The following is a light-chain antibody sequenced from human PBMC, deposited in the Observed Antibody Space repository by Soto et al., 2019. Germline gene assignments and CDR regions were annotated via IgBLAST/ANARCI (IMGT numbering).Light chain of an antibody. V-gene: IGKV3-15*01. CDR2: GAS. CDR3: QQYNTWST. J-gene: IGKJ1*01. CDR1: QSVTSN. Sequence: EIVMTQSPATLSVSPGERATLSCRASQSVTSNLAWYQQKPGQAPRLLIYGASTRATGIPARFSGSGYGTELTLTISSLQSEDFAVYYCQQYNTWSTFGQGTKVDIK.